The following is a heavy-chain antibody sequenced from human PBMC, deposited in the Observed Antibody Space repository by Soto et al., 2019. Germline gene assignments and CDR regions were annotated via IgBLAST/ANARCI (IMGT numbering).Heavy chain of an antibody. D-gene: IGHD6-13*01. CDR2: INPRGGIT. J-gene: IGHJ6*02. Sequence: ASVKVSFKASGYTFTSYYIHWVRQAPGQGLEWMGIINPRGGITTYAQKFQGRLTMTGDTSTSTVYMELSSLTSEDTAMYHCASSPAYGSSWYGIPPDLSHGMDVWGQGTTVTVS. CDR1: GYTFTSYY. CDR3: ASSPAYGSSWYGIPPDLSHGMDV. V-gene: IGHV1-46*01.